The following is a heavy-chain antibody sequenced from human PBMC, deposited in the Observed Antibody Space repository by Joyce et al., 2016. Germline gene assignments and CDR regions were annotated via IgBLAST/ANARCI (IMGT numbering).Heavy chain of an antibody. D-gene: IGHD3-10*01. CDR2: ISMDGGNI. V-gene: IGHV3-30-3*01. CDR3: ARDPRGATRNYFDY. CDR1: GFSFTNYA. J-gene: IGHJ4*02. Sequence: QVQLVESGGGVVQPGRSLRLSCAASGFSFTNYAMHWVRQAPGKGLEWMAVISMDGGNIFYADSVQGRFTISRDNSKNTLYLQMNSLRGEDTAVYYCARDPRGATRNYFDYWGQGTLVTVSS.